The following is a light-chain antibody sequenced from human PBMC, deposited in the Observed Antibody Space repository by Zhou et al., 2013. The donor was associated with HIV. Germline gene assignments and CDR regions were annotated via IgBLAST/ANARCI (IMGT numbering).Light chain of an antibody. CDR1: QDISTW. J-gene: IGKJ3*01. V-gene: IGKV1-33*01. Sequence: DIQMTQSPSFVSASVGDRVTISCRASQDISTWLAWYQQKPGKAPELLIYDASNLQTGVPSRFSGSGSGTDFTFTISSLQPEDIATYYCQQYYSYPSFTFGPGTKVDIK. CDR2: DAS. CDR3: QQYYSYPSFT.